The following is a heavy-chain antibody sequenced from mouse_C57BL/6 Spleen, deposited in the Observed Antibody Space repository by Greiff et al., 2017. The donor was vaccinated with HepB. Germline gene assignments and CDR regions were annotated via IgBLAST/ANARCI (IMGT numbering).Heavy chain of an antibody. CDR2: IYPGSGST. J-gene: IGHJ2*01. Sequence: QVQLQQPGAELVKPGASVKMSCKASGYTFTSYWITWVKQRPGQGLEWIGDIYPGSGSTNYNEKFKSKATLAVETSSSTAYMQLSSLTSEDSAVYYCARQGYGNYFDYWGQGTTLTVSS. CDR1: GYTFTSYW. CDR3: ARQGYGNYFDY. V-gene: IGHV1-55*01. D-gene: IGHD2-1*01.